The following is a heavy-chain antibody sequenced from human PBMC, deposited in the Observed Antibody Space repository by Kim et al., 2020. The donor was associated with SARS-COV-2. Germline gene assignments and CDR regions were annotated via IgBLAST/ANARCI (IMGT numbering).Heavy chain of an antibody. CDR3: ALADGYSGYDYWDY. D-gene: IGHD5-12*01. CDR1: GYTFTSYG. Sequence: ASVKVSCKASGYTFTSYGISWVRQAPGQGLEWMGWISAYNGNTNYAQKLQGRVTMTTDTSTSTAYMELRSLRSDDTAVYYCALADGYSGYDYWDYWGQGTLVTVSS. CDR2: ISAYNGNT. V-gene: IGHV1-18*01. J-gene: IGHJ4*02.